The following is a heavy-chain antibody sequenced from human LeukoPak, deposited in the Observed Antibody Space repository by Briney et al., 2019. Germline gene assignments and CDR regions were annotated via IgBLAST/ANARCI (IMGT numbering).Heavy chain of an antibody. D-gene: IGHD6-13*01. CDR1: GFTFSSYS. V-gene: IGHV3-21*01. Sequence: GGSLRLPCAASGFTFSSYSMNWVRQAPGKGLEWVSSISSSSSYIYYADSVKGRFTISRDNAKNSLYLQMNSLRAEDTAVYYCARDLGEDSSSWYMGAFDIWGQGTMVTVSS. CDR2: ISSSSSYI. J-gene: IGHJ3*02. CDR3: ARDLGEDSSSWYMGAFDI.